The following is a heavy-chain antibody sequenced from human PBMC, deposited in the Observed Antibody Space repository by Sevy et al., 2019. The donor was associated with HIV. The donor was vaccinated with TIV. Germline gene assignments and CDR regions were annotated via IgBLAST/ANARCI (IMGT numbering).Heavy chain of an antibody. J-gene: IGHJ5*02. V-gene: IGHV6-1*01. Sequence: SQTLSLTCAISGDSVSSNSAAWNWIRQSPSRGLEWLGRTYYRSKWYNDYAVSVKRRISINPDTSKNQFSLQLNSVTPEDTAVYFCATGIPEWELGGHWFDPWGQGTLITVSS. CDR2: TYYRSKWYN. CDR3: ATGIPEWELGGHWFDP. CDR1: GDSVSSNSAA. D-gene: IGHD1-26*01.